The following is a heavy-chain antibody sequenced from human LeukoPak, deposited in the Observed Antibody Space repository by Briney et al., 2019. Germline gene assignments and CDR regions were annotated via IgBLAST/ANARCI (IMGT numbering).Heavy chain of an antibody. CDR2: INTGGNT. D-gene: IGHD3-9*01. Sequence: GGSLRLSCAASGFTFSGTYMNWVRQAPGMGLEWVSVINTGGNTYYADSVKGRFTISRDSSKNTLFLQMNSLRVEDTAVYYCARRDIPDYSYFDYWGQGTLVTVSS. J-gene: IGHJ4*02. V-gene: IGHV3-53*01. CDR3: ARRDIPDYSYFDY. CDR1: GFTFSGTY.